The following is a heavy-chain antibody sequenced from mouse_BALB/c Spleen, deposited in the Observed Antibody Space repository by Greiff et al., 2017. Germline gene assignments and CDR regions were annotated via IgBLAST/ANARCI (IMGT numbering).Heavy chain of an antibody. CDR3: ARSRGQLGYYFDY. V-gene: IGHV1-54*01. CDR2: INPGSGGT. D-gene: IGHD4-1*02. CDR1: GYAFTNYL. Sequence: VQLQQSGAELVRPGTSVKVSCKASGYAFTNYLIEWVKQRPGQGLEWIGVINPGSGGTNYNEKFKGKATLTADKSSSTAYMQLSSLTSDDSAVYFCARSRGQLGYYFDYWGQGTTLTVSS. J-gene: IGHJ2*01.